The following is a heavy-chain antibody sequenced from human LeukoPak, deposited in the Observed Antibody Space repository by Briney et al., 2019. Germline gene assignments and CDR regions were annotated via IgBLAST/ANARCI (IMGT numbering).Heavy chain of an antibody. CDR2: INHSGST. J-gene: IGHJ3*02. D-gene: IGHD6-19*01. V-gene: IGHV4-34*01. CDR3: AREENIAVAGIDI. Sequence: SETLSLTCAAYGGSFSGYYWSWIRQPPGKGLEWIGEINHSGSTNYNPSLKSRVTISVDTSKNQFSLKLSSVTAADTAVYYCAREENIAVAGIDIWGQGTMVTVSS. CDR1: GGSFSGYY.